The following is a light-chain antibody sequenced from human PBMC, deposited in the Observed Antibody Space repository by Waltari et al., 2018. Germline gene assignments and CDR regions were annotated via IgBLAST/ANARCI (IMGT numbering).Light chain of an antibody. CDR3: QQYGSSPT. J-gene: IGKJ1*01. Sequence: EIVLTQSPGTLSLSPGERTTLSCRASQSVSKNYIGWYQQRPVQFPRHLIYGASSRATDTPDRFSGSGSGTDFTLTISRLEPEDFAVYYCQQYGSSPTFGQGTKVEIK. CDR2: GAS. CDR1: QSVSKNY. V-gene: IGKV3-20*01.